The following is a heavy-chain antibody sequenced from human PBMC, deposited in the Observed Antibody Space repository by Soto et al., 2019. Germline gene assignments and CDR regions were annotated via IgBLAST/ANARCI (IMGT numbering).Heavy chain of an antibody. J-gene: IGHJ4*02. Sequence: QVQLVQSGAEVKKAGASVKVSCKASGDTFTNFAMHWVRQAPGQRLAWMGWINACNGNTKYSQKFQGRVSITRDTSASTAYMDLSSLRSEDTAMYDCARGPKSGHYFLAFFDYWGKGTLVTVSS. CDR2: INACNGNT. CDR1: GDTFTNFA. D-gene: IGHD1-26*01. CDR3: ARGPKSGHYFLAFFDY. V-gene: IGHV1-3*01.